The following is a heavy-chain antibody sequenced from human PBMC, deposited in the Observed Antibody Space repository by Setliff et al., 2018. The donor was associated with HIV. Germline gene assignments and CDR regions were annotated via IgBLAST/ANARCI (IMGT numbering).Heavy chain of an antibody. Sequence: SETLSLTCAVSGGSISSYYWSWIRQSPEKGLEWIGYIYHSGITSYNPSLKSRVTMSMDMSKNLFSLNLSSVTAADSAVYYCARIAWKQGAVGSFCDYWGQGGLGTVSS. J-gene: IGHJ4*02. CDR1: GGSISSYY. D-gene: IGHD3-10*01. CDR2: IYHSGIT. V-gene: IGHV4-59*01. CDR3: ARIAWKQGAVGSFCDY.